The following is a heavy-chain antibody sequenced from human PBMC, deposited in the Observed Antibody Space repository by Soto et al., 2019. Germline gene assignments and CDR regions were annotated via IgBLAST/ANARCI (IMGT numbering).Heavy chain of an antibody. CDR2: IYYSGST. V-gene: IGHV4-30-4*01. CDR1: GGSISSGGYS. D-gene: IGHD3-22*01. Sequence: SETLSLTCTVSGGSISSGGYSGSWIRQPPGKGMEWIGYIYYSGSTYYNPSLKSRVTISVDTSKSQFSLKLSSVTAADTAVYYCARGSGYYFFDYWGQGTLVTVSS. CDR3: ARGSGYYFFDY. J-gene: IGHJ4*02.